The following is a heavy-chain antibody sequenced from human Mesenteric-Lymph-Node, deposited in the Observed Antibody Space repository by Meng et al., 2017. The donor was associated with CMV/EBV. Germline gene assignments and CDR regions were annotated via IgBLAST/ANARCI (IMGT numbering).Heavy chain of an antibody. CDR3: AHRRRGQLWSFWDFDY. J-gene: IGHJ4*02. CDR1: SVSTYGGG. V-gene: IGHV2-5*02. CDR2: IYWDDDQ. D-gene: IGHD5-18*01. Sequence: SVSTYGGGVGWIRQPPGKALEWLALIYWDDDQRYTPSLKSRLTITKDPPKSQVVLTMTTMDPVDTATYYCAHRRRGQLWSFWDFDYWGQGTLVTVSS.